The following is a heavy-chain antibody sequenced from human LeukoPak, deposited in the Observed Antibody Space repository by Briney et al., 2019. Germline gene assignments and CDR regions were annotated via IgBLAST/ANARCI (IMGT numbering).Heavy chain of an antibody. V-gene: IGHV4-34*01. CDR2: INHFGST. J-gene: IGHJ2*01. CDR1: GGSFSGYY. Sequence: PSETLSLTCTVYGGSFSGYYWNWIRQTPGRGLEWIGDINHFGSTNYNPSFESRVNISVDTSKNEISMWLSSVTAADTAVYYCARDPTAAAADWYFDVWGRGTLVTVSS. CDR3: ARDPTAAAADWYFDV. D-gene: IGHD6-13*01.